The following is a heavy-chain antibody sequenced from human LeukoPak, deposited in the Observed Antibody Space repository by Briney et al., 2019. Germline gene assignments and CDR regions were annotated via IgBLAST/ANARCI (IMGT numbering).Heavy chain of an antibody. CDR2: IYYSGTT. CDR1: GGSISSSSYY. J-gene: IGHJ4*02. D-gene: IGHD6-6*01. CDR3: ARQEAHGSSSLDY. V-gene: IGHV4-39*01. Sequence: SETLSLTCTVSGGSISSSSYYWGWVRQPPGKGLEWIGSIYYSGTTNYNPSLKSRVTMSVDTSKNQFSLKLSSVIAADTAVYYCARQEAHGSSSLDYWGQGTLVTVSS.